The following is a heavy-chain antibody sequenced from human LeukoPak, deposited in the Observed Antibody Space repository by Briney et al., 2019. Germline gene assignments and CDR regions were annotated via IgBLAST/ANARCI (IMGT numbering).Heavy chain of an antibody. J-gene: IGHJ4*02. CDR3: ARGAPFSRSAEGHNPFDY. Sequence: GGSLRLSCAASGFTFSSYAMSWVRQAPGKGLEWVSVIYSGGSTYYADSVKGRFTISRDNSKNTLYLQMNSLRAEDTAVYYCARGAPFSRSAEGHNPFDYWGQGTLVTVSS. V-gene: IGHV3-66*02. CDR2: IYSGGST. D-gene: IGHD5-24*01. CDR1: GFTFSSYA.